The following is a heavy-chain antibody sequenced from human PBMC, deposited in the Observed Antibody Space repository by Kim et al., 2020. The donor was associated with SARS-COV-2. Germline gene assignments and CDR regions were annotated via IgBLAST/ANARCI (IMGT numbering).Heavy chain of an antibody. Sequence: GGSLRLSCAASGFTFSDYYMSWIRQAPGKGLEWVSYISSSSSSYTNYADSVKGRFTISRDNAKNSLYLQMNSLRAEDTAVYYCARDQMQYYDILTGYAGDAFDIWGQGTMVTVSS. CDR1: GFTFSDYY. J-gene: IGHJ3*02. CDR3: ARDQMQYYDILTGYAGDAFDI. D-gene: IGHD3-9*01. CDR2: ISSSSSSYT. V-gene: IGHV3-11*06.